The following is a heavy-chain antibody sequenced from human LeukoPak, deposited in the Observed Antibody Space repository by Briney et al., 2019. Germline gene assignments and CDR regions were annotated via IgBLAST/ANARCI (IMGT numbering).Heavy chain of an antibody. Sequence: GGSLRLSCAASGFTFSSYAMSWVRQAPGKGLEWVSAISGSGGSTYYADSVKGRFTISRDNSKNTPYLQMNSLRAEDTAVYYCAKDKEDYGDYGDFDYWGQGTLVTVSS. V-gene: IGHV3-23*01. J-gene: IGHJ4*02. D-gene: IGHD4-17*01. CDR3: AKDKEDYGDYGDFDY. CDR2: ISGSGGST. CDR1: GFTFSSYA.